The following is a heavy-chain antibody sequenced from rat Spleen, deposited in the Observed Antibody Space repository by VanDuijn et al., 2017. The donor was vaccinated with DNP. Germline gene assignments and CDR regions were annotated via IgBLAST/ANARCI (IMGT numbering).Heavy chain of an antibody. D-gene: IGHD1-2*01. V-gene: IGHV5-25*01. CDR3: ASWSPIAPISTSNY. CDR2: ITSSGGST. CDR1: GFTFSAYY. Sequence: EVQLVESGGGLVQPGRSLKLSCAASGFTFSAYYMAWVRQVPGKGLEWVASITSSGGSTYYPDSVKGRFTISRDNAKNTLYLQMNSLRSEDTATYYCASWSPIAPISTSNYWGQGVMVTVSS. J-gene: IGHJ2*01.